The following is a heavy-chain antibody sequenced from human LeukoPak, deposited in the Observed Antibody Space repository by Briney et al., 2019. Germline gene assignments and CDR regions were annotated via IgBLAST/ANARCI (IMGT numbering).Heavy chain of an antibody. CDR3: ARGGWLQDAFDI. Sequence: PSETLSLTCAVSGGSISSGDYSWSWIRQPPGKGLKWIGYNYHSGSTYYNPSLKSRVTISVDRSKNLFSLKLSSVTAADTAVYYCARGGWLQDAFDIWGQGTMVTVSS. CDR2: NYHSGST. J-gene: IGHJ3*02. V-gene: IGHV4-30-2*01. D-gene: IGHD5-24*01. CDR1: GGSISSGDYS.